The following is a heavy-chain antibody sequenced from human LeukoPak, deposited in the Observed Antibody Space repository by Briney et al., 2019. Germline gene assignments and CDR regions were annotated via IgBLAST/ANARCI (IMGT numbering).Heavy chain of an antibody. CDR3: AKDSHPGSGSYYKGNFDY. V-gene: IGHV3-13*01. CDR2: IGTAGDT. D-gene: IGHD3-10*01. CDR1: GFTFSSYD. Sequence: GGSLRLSCAASGFTFSSYDMHWVRQATGKGLEWVSAIGTAGDTYYPGSVKGRFTISRDNAENSLYLQMNSLRAEDTALYYCAKDSHPGSGSYYKGNFDYWGQGTLVTVSS. J-gene: IGHJ4*02.